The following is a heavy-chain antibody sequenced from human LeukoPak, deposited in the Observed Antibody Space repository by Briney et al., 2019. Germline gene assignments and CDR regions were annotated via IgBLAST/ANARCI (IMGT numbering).Heavy chain of an antibody. Sequence: GRSLRLSCAASGFTFDDYAMHWVRQAPGKGLEWVSGISWNSGSIGYADSVKGRFTIPRDNAKNSLYLQMNSLRAEDTALYYCARWAGVTDYWGQGTLVTVSS. D-gene: IGHD5-24*01. CDR1: GFTFDDYA. CDR3: ARWAGVTDY. V-gene: IGHV3-9*01. CDR2: ISWNSGSI. J-gene: IGHJ4*02.